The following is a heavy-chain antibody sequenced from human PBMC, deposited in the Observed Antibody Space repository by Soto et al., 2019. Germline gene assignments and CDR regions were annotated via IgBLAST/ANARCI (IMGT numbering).Heavy chain of an antibody. V-gene: IGHV1-2*02. CDR2: INPNSGGT. D-gene: IGHD3-10*01. CDR3: ATKRYRGAADSVRFEY. J-gene: IGHJ4*02. CDR1: GYTFTGYY. Sequence: ASVKVSCKASGYTFTGYYMHWVRQAPGQGLEWMGWINPNSGGTNYAQKFQGRVTMTRDTSISTAYMELSRLRSDDTAVYYCATKRYRGAADSVRFEYWGQGTLVTVSS.